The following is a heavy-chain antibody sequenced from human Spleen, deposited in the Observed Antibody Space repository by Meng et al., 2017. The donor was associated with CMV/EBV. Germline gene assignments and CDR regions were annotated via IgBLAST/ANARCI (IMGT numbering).Heavy chain of an antibody. CDR2: IWYDGSDK. V-gene: IGHV3-33*06. J-gene: IGHJ6*02. CDR3: AKDRYYSGAGSYGMDV. CDR1: GFTFSSYG. Sequence: GESLKISCAASGFTFSSYGMHWVRQAPGKGLEWVAVIWYDGSDKYYGDSVKGRFSISRDNSKNALYLQMNSLRAEDTAVYYCAKDRYYSGAGSYGMDVWGQGTTVTVSS. D-gene: IGHD3-10*01.